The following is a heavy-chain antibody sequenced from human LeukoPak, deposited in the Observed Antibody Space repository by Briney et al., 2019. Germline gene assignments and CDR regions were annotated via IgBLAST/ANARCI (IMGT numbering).Heavy chain of an antibody. J-gene: IGHJ6*02. V-gene: IGHV4-59*01. CDR3: AREGLSVYGMDV. CDR1: GGSISSYY. Sequence: SETLSLTCTVSGGSISSYYWSWIRQSPGKGLEWIGYIYYSGSANYNPSLKSRVTISVDTSKNQFSLKLSSVTAAYTAVYYCAREGLSVYGMDVWGQGTTVTVSS. CDR2: IYYSGSA. D-gene: IGHD3/OR15-3a*01.